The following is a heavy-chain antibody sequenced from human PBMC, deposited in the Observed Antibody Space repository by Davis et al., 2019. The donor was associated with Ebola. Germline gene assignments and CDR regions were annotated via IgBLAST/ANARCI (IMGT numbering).Heavy chain of an antibody. V-gene: IGHV5-51*01. Sequence: GESLKISCKGSGYSFTNYWIAWVRQMPGKGPEWLGIIYSGDSDTRYSPSFQGQVTISADKSISTAYLQWGSLKASDTATYYCARGTSLARNFDYWAQGTLVTVSS. D-gene: IGHD1-14*01. J-gene: IGHJ4*02. CDR1: GYSFTNYW. CDR2: IYSGDSDT. CDR3: ARGTSLARNFDY.